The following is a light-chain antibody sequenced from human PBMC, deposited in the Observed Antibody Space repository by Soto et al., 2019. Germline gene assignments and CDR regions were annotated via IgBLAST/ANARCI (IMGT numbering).Light chain of an antibody. J-gene: IGKJ1*01. CDR2: GAS. CDR1: HSVSSN. V-gene: IGKV3-15*01. CDR3: QQYNNWPSWT. Sequence: EIALTQSPGTLSVSPGERATLSCRASHSVSSNLAWYQQKPGQAPRLLIYGASTRATGIPARFSGSGSGTEFTLTISSLQSEDFAVYYCQQYNNWPSWTFGQGTKVDI.